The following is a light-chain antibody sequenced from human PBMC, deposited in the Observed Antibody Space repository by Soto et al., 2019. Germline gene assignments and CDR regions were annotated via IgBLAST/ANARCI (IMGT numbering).Light chain of an antibody. CDR2: GTS. Sequence: ETMMTQSPDTLSVSLGGRATLSCRASQSLRSSLAWYQQKPGQAPRLLISGTSNRATGIPDRFSGSGSGTDFTLTISRLAPEDFAVYYCQQYGTIPFTFGPGTKVDIK. CDR1: QSLRSS. CDR3: QQYGTIPFT. J-gene: IGKJ3*01. V-gene: IGKV3D-15*01.